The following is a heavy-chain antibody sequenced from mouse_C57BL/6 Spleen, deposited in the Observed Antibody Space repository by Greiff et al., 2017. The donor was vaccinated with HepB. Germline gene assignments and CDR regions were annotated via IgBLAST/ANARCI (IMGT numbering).Heavy chain of an antibody. D-gene: IGHD4-1*01. CDR2: IDPEDGET. J-gene: IGHJ2*01. CDR1: GFNIKDYY. CDR3: ARRVGRDPYYFDY. V-gene: IGHV14-2*01. Sequence: VHVKQSGAELVKPGASVKLSCTASGFNIKDYYMHWVKQRTEQGLEWIGRIDPEDGETKYAPKFQGKATITADTSSNTAYLQLSSLTSEDTAVYYCARRVGRDPYYFDYWGQGTTLTVSS.